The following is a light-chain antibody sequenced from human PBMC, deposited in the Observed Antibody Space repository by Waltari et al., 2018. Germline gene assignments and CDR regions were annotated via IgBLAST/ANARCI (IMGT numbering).Light chain of an antibody. CDR1: QSLLYTSNNKNY. V-gene: IGKV4-1*01. Sequence: DIVMTQSPDSLAVSLGERCTTDCNSNQSLLYTSNNKNYLTWYQQKAGQPPKLLTYWASTREYGVPDRFSASGSGTDFTLTISSLQAEDVAVYYCQQYYTSPYTFGQGTKLEIK. CDR2: WAS. J-gene: IGKJ2*01. CDR3: QQYYTSPYT.